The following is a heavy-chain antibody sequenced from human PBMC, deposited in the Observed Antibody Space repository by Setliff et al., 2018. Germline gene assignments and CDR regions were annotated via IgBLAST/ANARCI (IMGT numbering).Heavy chain of an antibody. J-gene: IGHJ4*02. V-gene: IGHV3-23*01. Sequence: GGSLRLSCEGSGFTFAAYSFTWVRQAPGKGLECVSGMYGVGATFYADSVKGRFTISRDISENTLYLQMNSLRPEDTAVYYCAKDRVPDGYWDFDYWGQGILVTVSS. D-gene: IGHD4-17*01. CDR2: MYGVGAT. CDR3: AKDRVPDGYWDFDY. CDR1: GFTFAAYS.